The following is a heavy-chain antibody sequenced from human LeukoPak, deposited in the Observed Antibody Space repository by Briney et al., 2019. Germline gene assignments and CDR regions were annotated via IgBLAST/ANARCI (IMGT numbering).Heavy chain of an antibody. CDR1: GFTFSNYW. CDR2: ISTDGTTT. D-gene: IGHD4-17*01. CDR3: TRDRTTVTLFDY. J-gene: IGHJ4*02. Sequence: PGGSLRLSCAASGFTFSNYWIHWVRQTPAKRLVWISAISTDGTTTRYADSVKGRISISRDNAKNTVYLEMNSLRAEDTAVYYCTRDRTTVTLFDYWGQGTLVTVSS. V-gene: IGHV3-74*01.